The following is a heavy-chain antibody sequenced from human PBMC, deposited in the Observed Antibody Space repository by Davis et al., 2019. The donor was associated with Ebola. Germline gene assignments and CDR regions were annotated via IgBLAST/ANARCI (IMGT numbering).Heavy chain of an antibody. Sequence: SVKVSCKASGYTFTSYGISWVRQAPGQGLEWMGGIIPIFGTANYAQKFQGRVTITADESTSTAYMELSSLRSEDTAVYYCARDSSNYFFDYWGQGTLVTVSS. D-gene: IGHD4-11*01. CDR3: ARDSSNYFFDY. J-gene: IGHJ4*02. CDR2: IIPIFGTA. V-gene: IGHV1-69*13. CDR1: GYTFTSYG.